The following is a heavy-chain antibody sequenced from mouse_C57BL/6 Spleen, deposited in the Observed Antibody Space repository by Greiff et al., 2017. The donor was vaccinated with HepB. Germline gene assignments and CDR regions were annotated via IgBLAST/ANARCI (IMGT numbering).Heavy chain of an antibody. D-gene: IGHD1-1*01. CDR3: ARDYGRGPDV. Sequence: QVQLQQSGPELVKPGASVKISCKASGYAFSSSWMNWVKQRPGKGLEWIGRIYPGDGDTNYNGKFKGKATLTADKSSSTAYMQLSSLTSEDSAVYFCARDYGRGPDVWGTGTTVTVSS. J-gene: IGHJ1*03. CDR1: GYAFSSSW. CDR2: IYPGDGDT. V-gene: IGHV1-82*01.